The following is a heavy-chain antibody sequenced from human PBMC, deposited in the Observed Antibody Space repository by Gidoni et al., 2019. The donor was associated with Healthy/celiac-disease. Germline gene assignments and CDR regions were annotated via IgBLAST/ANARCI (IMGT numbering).Heavy chain of an antibody. J-gene: IGHJ3*02. Sequence: QVQLQESGPGLVKPSQTLSLTCTVPGVSISSGSYYWSWIRQPAGKGLEWIGRIYTSGSTNYNPSLKSRVTMSVDTSKNQFSLKLSSVTAADTAVYYCARDPITVTTEAFDIWGQGTMVTVSS. D-gene: IGHD4-17*01. CDR3: ARDPITVTTEAFDI. CDR1: GVSISSGSYY. V-gene: IGHV4-61*02. CDR2: IYTSGST.